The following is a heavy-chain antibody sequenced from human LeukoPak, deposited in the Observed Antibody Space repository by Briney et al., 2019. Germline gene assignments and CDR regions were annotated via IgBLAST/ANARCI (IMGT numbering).Heavy chain of an antibody. CDR1: GGSISSSSYN. Sequence: SETLSLTCTVSGGSISSSSYNWGWIRQPPGKGLEWIGSIYYSGSAYYNPSLKSRVTISVDTSKNQFSLKLSSVTAADTAVYYCARPSTKYSSSSGYFQHWGQGTLVTVSS. CDR2: IYYSGSA. J-gene: IGHJ1*01. CDR3: ARPSTKYSSSSGYFQH. V-gene: IGHV4-39*01. D-gene: IGHD6-6*01.